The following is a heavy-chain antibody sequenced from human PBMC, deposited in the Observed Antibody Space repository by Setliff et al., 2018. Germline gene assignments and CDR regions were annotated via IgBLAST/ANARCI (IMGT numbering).Heavy chain of an antibody. CDR1: DYSITSNYY. Sequence: SETLSLTCAASDYSITSNYYWGWIRQPPGKGLEWIGSIFHTGSTYYNPSLRSRVTISVDTSKNQFSLKLSSVTAADTAVYYCARVSCGSSSCAYFDSWGQGTLVTVSS. CDR2: IFHTGST. V-gene: IGHV4-38-2*01. J-gene: IGHJ4*02. D-gene: IGHD2-2*01. CDR3: ARVSCGSSSCAYFDS.